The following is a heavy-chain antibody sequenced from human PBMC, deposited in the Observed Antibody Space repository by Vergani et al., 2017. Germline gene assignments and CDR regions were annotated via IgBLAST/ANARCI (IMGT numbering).Heavy chain of an antibody. V-gene: IGHV4-38-2*02. D-gene: IGHD2-15*01. CDR3: VRDPWESGGPYSGC. J-gene: IGHJ4*02. CDR2: ISHSGYT. CDR1: GYSISSGYY. Sequence: QVQLQESGPGLLKPSETLSLTCTVSGYSISSGYYWGWIRQRPGKGLEWIGSISHSGYTFYSPSLKSRVSMSVDTSKNQFSLRVNSVTAADTAVYYCVRDPWESGGPYSGCWGRGTLVSVSS.